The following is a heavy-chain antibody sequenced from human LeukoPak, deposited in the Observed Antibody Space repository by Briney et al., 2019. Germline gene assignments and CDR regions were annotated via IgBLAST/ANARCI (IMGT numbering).Heavy chain of an antibody. J-gene: IGHJ4*02. CDR2: IDSSSSYM. D-gene: IGHD5-24*01. V-gene: IGHV3-21*06. Sequence: GGSLRLSCAASGFTFSDHYMDWVRQAPGKGLEWVSSIDSSSSYMYYADSVKGRFTMSRDNAKNSLYLQMNSLRAEDTAVYYCARDMDGYTPDYWGQGTLVTVAS. CDR3: ARDMDGYTPDY. CDR1: GFTFSDHY.